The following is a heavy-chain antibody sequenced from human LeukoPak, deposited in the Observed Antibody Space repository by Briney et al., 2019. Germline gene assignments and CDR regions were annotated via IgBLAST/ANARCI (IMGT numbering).Heavy chain of an antibody. CDR3: VKERGVDY. V-gene: IGHV3-64D*06. CDR1: GFTFSQYS. J-gene: IGHJ4*02. Sequence: GGSLRLSCAASGFTFSQYSINWVRQAPGKGLEWVSHLRYTGETFYADSVKGRFTISRDNSKNTLYLQMSSLRAEDTAVYYCVKERGVDYWGQGTLVTVSS. D-gene: IGHD3-10*01. CDR2: LRYTGET.